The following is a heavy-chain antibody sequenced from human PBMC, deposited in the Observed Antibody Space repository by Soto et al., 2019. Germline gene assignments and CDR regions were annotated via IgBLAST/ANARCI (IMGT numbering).Heavy chain of an antibody. CDR1: GFIISPYS. D-gene: IGHD5-18*01. J-gene: IGHJ4*02. CDR3: ARVRGYRYGYFDS. Sequence: LRLSCAASGFIISPYSMIWVRQAPGRGLEWVSFISGSSSPIYYADSVKGRFTISRDNGKNSLYLQMNSLRDEDTAIYYCARVRGYRYGYFDSWGQGTQVTVSS. CDR2: ISGSSSPI. V-gene: IGHV3-48*02.